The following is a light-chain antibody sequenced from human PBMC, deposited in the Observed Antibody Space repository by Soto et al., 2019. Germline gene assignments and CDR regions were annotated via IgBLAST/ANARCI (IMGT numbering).Light chain of an antibody. J-gene: IGKJ4*01. CDR2: GAS. CDR1: QSVSSS. Sequence: EIVMTQSPATLSVSPGERATLSCRASQSVSSSLAWYQQKPGQAPRLLIYGASSRATGIPARFSGSGSGTEFTLTISSLQSEDFAVYYCQQYNILPITFGGGTNV. CDR3: QQYNILPIT. V-gene: IGKV3-15*01.